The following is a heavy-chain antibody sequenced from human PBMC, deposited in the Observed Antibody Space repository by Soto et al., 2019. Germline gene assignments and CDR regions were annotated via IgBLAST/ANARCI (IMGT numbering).Heavy chain of an antibody. CDR1: GGSFSNYA. J-gene: IGHJ4*02. CDR3: ARLPPPAGNSPFTH. V-gene: IGHV1-69*12. CDR2: ILPIFETP. D-gene: IGHD4-4*01. Sequence: QVQLVQSGAEVKKPGSSVKVSCKASGGSFSNYAISWVRQAPGQGLEWMGGILPIFETPNYAQKFQGRLTITADEPSSSASTPSSNLEPTDTAVYSCARLPPPAGNSPFTHWAQEPLVTFSS.